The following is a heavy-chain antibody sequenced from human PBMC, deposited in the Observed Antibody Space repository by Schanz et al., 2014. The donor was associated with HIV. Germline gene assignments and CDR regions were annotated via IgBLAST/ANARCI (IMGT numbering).Heavy chain of an antibody. Sequence: QVHLQESGPGLVKPSQTLSLTCSVSGYSISRGGYYWSWIRQHPGKGLEWIGYIYHSGSTYYNPSLKTRVTISVDTSKNQFSLKLRSVTAADTAVYYCARASRGGLPYTGGWYYFDFWGQGILVTVSS. CDR1: GYSISRGGYY. CDR3: ARASRGGLPYTGGWYYFDF. D-gene: IGHD2-15*01. CDR2: IYHSGST. J-gene: IGHJ4*02. V-gene: IGHV4-31*02.